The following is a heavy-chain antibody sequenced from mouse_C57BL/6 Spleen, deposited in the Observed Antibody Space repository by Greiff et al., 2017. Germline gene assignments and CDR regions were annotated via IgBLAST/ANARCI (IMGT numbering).Heavy chain of an antibody. CDR2: ISDGGSYT. CDR1: GFTFSSYA. Sequence: EVKLQESGGGLVKPGGSLKLSCAASGFTFSSYAMSWVRQTPEKRLEWVATISDGGSYTYYPDNVKGRFTISRDNATNNLYLQMSHLKSEDTAMYYCARERYSDYDGYWYFDVWGTGTTVTVSS. J-gene: IGHJ1*03. CDR3: ARERYSDYDGYWYFDV. D-gene: IGHD2-4*01. V-gene: IGHV5-4*01.